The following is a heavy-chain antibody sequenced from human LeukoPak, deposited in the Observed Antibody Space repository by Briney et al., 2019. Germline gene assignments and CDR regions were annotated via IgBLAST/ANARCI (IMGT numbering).Heavy chain of an antibody. CDR2: IYYTGST. J-gene: IGHJ4*02. CDR1: GGSLRSYY. CDR3: ARLKVGSGGYYFHHC. Sequence: SETLSLTCTVSGGSLRSYYWSWIRQPPGKGLEWIGYIYYTGSTNYNPSLKSRVTISLDTSKNQFSLSLSSVTAADTAVYYCARLKVGSGGYYFHHCWGGGTLVTVSS. V-gene: IGHV4-59*08. D-gene: IGHD1-26*01.